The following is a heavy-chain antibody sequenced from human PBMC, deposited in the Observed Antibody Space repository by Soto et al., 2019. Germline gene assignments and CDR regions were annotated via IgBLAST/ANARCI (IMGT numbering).Heavy chain of an antibody. D-gene: IGHD5-18*01. CDR1: GFTFSTYA. Sequence: EVQLLESGGGLVQPGGSLRLSCAASGFTFSTYAMSWVRQAPGKGLEWVSTIDNSGGITYYADSVKGRFTISRDNPKNTLYLQMNSLRAEDTAVYYCAKGGYNYGFLFDCWGQGTLVTVSS. CDR3: AKGGYNYGFLFDC. CDR2: IDNSGGIT. V-gene: IGHV3-23*05. J-gene: IGHJ4*02.